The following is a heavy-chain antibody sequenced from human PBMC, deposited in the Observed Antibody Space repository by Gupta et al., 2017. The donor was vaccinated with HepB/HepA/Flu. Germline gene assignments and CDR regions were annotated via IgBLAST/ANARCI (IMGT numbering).Heavy chain of an antibody. CDR1: GFTFSNAW. V-gene: IGHV3-15*01. D-gene: IGHD6-13*01. Sequence: EVQLVESGGGLVKPGGSLRLSCAASGFTFSNAWMSWVRQAPGKGLEWVGRIKSKTDGGTTDYAAPVKGRFTISRDDSKKTLYLKMKSLKTEDTAVDYGLSSSRTAPGGQGTMVTVSS. J-gene: IGHJ4*02. CDR3: LSSSRTAP. CDR2: IKSKTDGGTT.